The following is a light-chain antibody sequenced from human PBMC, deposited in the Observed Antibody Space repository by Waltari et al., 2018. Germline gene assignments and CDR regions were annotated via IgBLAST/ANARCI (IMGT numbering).Light chain of an antibody. CDR2: DAS. CDR3: QQRSNWWT. CDR1: RSVGTY. J-gene: IGKJ1*01. V-gene: IGKV3-11*01. Sequence: ETVLTQSPATLSLSPGERATLSCRASRSVGTYLAWYQHRPGQAPRLLIYDASKRATGIPARFSGSGSGTDFTLTITSLDPEDFAVYYCQQRSNWWTFGQGTKVEIK.